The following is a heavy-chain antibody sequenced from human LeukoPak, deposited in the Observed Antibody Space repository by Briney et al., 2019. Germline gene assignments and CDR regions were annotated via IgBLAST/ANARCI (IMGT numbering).Heavy chain of an antibody. Sequence: SESLSLTCTVSGGSISSSSYYWGWIRQPPGKGLEWIGSIYYSGSTYYNPSRKSRVTISGDTPKNQFSLKLSSVTAADTAVYYCARKNDFDIWGQGTLVTVSS. CDR3: ARKNDFDI. V-gene: IGHV4-39*07. CDR2: IYYSGST. CDR1: GGSISSSSYY. J-gene: IGHJ3*02.